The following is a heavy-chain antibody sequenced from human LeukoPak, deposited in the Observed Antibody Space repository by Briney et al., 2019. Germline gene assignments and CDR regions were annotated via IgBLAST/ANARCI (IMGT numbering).Heavy chain of an antibody. J-gene: IGHJ4*02. V-gene: IGHV3-23*01. D-gene: IGHD2-2*01. CDR2: ISGSVGNT. CDR3: AKDCSSTSCFPFDY. Sequence: PGGSLRLSCAASGFTFSSYAMTWVRQAPGRGLEWVSAISGSVGNTYYADSVKGRFTISRDNSKNTLYLQMNSLRAEDTAVYYCAKDCSSTSCFPFDYWGQGTLVTVSS. CDR1: GFTFSSYA.